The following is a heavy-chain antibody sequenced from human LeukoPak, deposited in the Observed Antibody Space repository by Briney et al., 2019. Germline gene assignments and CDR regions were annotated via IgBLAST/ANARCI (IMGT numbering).Heavy chain of an antibody. CDR3: VRDNDYYGSGSPLDY. V-gene: IGHV3-7*01. Sequence: GGSLRLSCAASGFTFSIYWMTWVRQAPGKGLEWVANIKQDGGDKYYVDSVKGRFTISRDNAQNSLYLQMNSLRAEDTAVYYCVRDNDYYGSGSPLDYWGQGTLVTVSS. J-gene: IGHJ4*02. CDR2: IKQDGGDK. CDR1: GFTFSIYW. D-gene: IGHD3-10*01.